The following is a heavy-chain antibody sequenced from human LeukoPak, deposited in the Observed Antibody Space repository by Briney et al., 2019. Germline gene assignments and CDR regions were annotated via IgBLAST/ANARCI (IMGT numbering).Heavy chain of an antibody. CDR2: ISSSSSTI. J-gene: IGHJ4*02. CDR1: GFTFSSYS. CDR3: ARDGTTYSSSSYYFDY. D-gene: IGHD6-6*01. Sequence: PGGSLRLSCAASGFTFSSYSTNWVRQAPGKGLEWVSYISSSSSTIYYADSVKGRFTISRDNAKNSLYLQMNSLRAEDTAVYYCARDGTTYSSSSYYFDYWGQGTLVTVSS. V-gene: IGHV3-48*04.